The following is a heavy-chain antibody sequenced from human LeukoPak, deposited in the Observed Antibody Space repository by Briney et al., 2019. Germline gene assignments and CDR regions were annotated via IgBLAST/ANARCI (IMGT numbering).Heavy chain of an antibody. CDR1: GFTFSSYG. V-gene: IGHV3-30*18. D-gene: IGHD4-17*01. J-gene: IGHJ6*02. CDR3: AKDYGIGDYYYGMDV. CDR2: ISYDGSNK. Sequence: QPGGSLRLSCAASGFTFSSYGMHWVRQAPGKGLEWVAVISYDGSNKYYADSAKGRFTISRDNSKNTLYLQMNSLRAEDTAVYYCAKDYGIGDYYYGMDVWGQGTTVTVSS.